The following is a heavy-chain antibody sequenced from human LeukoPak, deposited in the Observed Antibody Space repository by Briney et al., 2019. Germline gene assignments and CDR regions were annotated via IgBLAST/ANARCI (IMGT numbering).Heavy chain of an antibody. Sequence: SETLSLTCTVSGGSISSYYWSWIRQPAGKGLEWIGRIYTSGSTNYNPSLKSRVTMSVDTSKNQFSLKLSSVTAADTAVYYCARDRGFYGGNSEASFDYWGQGTLSPSPQ. V-gene: IGHV4-4*07. J-gene: IGHJ4*02. CDR1: GGSISSYY. D-gene: IGHD4-23*01. CDR3: ARDRGFYGGNSEASFDY. CDR2: IYTSGST.